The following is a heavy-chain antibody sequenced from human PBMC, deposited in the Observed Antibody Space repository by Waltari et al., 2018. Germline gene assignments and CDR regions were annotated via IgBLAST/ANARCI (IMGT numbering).Heavy chain of an antibody. CDR2: IRYDGSNK. J-gene: IGHJ5*02. V-gene: IGHV3-30*02. CDR1: GFTFSSYG. D-gene: IGHD2-15*01. CDR3: AKTGYCSGGSCYPADR. Sequence: QVQLVESGGGVVQPGGSLRLSCAASGFTFSSYGMHWVRQAPGKGLEWVAFIRYDGSNKYYADSVKGRFTISRDNSKSTLYLQMNSLRAEDTAVYYCAKTGYCSGGSCYPADRWGQGTLVTVSS.